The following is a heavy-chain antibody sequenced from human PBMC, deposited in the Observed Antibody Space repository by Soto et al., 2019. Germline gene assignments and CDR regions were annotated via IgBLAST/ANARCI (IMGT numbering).Heavy chain of an antibody. Sequence: GGSLRLSCAASGFIFDSDWMHWVRQAPGQGLVWVSRINTDGSGTSYADSVKGRFTISRDNAKNTLYLQMNSLRDEDTAVYYCTRVSGSYIEYWGQGTPVTVSS. CDR2: INTDGSGT. V-gene: IGHV3-74*01. J-gene: IGHJ4*02. CDR3: TRVSGSYIEY. D-gene: IGHD3-10*01. CDR1: GFIFDSDW.